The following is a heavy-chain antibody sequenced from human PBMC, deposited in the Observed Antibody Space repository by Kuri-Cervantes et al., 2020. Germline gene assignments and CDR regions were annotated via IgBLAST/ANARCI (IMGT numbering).Heavy chain of an antibody. CDR3: ARTYCSGGSCYDHFDY. CDR2: ISYDGSNK. D-gene: IGHD2-15*01. CDR1: GVTFSSYA. Sequence: GGSLRLSCAASGVTFSSYAMHWVRQAPGKGLEGVAVISYDGSNKYYADSVKGRFTISRDNSKNSLYLQMNSLRAEDTAVYYCARTYCSGGSCYDHFDYWGQGTLVTVSS. J-gene: IGHJ4*02. V-gene: IGHV3-30-3*01.